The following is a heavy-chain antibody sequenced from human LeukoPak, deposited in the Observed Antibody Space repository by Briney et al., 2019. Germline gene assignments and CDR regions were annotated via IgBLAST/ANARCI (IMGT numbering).Heavy chain of an antibody. J-gene: IGHJ4*02. D-gene: IGHD1-26*01. CDR1: EFTFSNYA. CDR3: AKGEGGTYFNYCFDY. CDR2: IHNDGATT. Sequence: GGSLRLSCAASEFTFSNYAMIWVRQAPGKGLEWVSIIHNDGATTYYADSVKGRFTMSRDNSKNTLYLEMSSLRAEDTAVYYCAKGEGGTYFNYCFDYWGQGTLVTVSS. V-gene: IGHV3-23*01.